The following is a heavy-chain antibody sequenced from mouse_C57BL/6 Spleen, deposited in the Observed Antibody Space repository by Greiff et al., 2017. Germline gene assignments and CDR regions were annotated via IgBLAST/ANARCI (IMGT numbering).Heavy chain of an antibody. V-gene: IGHV1-74*01. CDR3: ARVGGFTTVVATEYFDV. CDR1: GYTFTSYW. J-gene: IGHJ1*03. Sequence: QVQLQQPGAELVKPGASVKVSCKASGYTFTSYWMHWVKQRPGQGLEWIGRIHPSDSDTNYNQKFKGKATLTVDQSSSTAYMQLSSLTSEDSAVYYCARVGGFTTVVATEYFDVWGTGTTVTVSS. D-gene: IGHD1-1*01. CDR2: IHPSDSDT.